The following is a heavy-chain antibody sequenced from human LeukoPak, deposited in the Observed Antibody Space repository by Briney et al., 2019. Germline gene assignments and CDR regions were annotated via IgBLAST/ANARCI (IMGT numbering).Heavy chain of an antibody. D-gene: IGHD3-22*01. CDR1: GFTFSSNY. J-gene: IGHJ6*03. CDR2: IYSGGST. Sequence: GGSLRLSCAASGFTFSSNYMSWVRQAPGKGLEWVSVIYSGGSTYYADSVKGRFTISRDNSKNTLYLQMNSLRAEDTAVYYCAKAAGDSSGYFAHYYYYYMDVWGKGTTVTVSS. V-gene: IGHV3-53*01. CDR3: AKAAGDSSGYFAHYYYYYMDV.